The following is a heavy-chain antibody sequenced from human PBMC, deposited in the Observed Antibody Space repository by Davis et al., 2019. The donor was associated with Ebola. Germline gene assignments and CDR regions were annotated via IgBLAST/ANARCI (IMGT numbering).Heavy chain of an antibody. CDR1: EFTFSSYA. D-gene: IGHD5-18*01. Sequence: PGGSLRLSCAASEFTFSSYAMSWVRQAPGKGLEWVSGISDRRGNTYYADSVKGRFTISTDNSKNTLYLQMNSLRAEDMAVYYCATLDTPMACWGQGTLVTVSS. CDR2: ISDRRGNT. J-gene: IGHJ4*02. V-gene: IGHV3-23*01. CDR3: ATLDTPMAC.